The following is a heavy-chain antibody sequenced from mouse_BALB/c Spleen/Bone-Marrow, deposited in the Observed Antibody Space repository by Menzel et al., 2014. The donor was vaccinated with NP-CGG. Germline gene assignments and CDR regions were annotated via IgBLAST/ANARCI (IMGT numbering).Heavy chain of an antibody. D-gene: IGHD2-4*01. Sequence: QVQLQQPGAEVMRPGSSVNISCKASGYAFSNYGMNWVKQRPGQGLEWIGQIYPGDGDTNYNGKFKGRVTLTADKSSSTAYMQLNSLTSEDSAVYFCASVYDYGRGYAMDYWGQGTPVTVSP. J-gene: IGHJ4*01. CDR3: ASVYDYGRGYAMDY. CDR1: GYAFSNYG. CDR2: IYPGDGDT. V-gene: IGHV1-80*01.